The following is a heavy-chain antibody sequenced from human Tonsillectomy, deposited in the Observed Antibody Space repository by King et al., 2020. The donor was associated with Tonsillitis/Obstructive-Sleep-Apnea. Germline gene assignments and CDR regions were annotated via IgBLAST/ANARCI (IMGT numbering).Heavy chain of an antibody. CDR1: VYRFTSYW. D-gene: IGHD6-19*01. CDR2: IYLVDSYSDT. V-gene: IGHV5-51*01. J-gene: IGHJ4*02. Sequence: VQLVESGAEVKKPGEALKISGKCAVYRFTSYWIGWVFQMPGKGLEWMGIIYLVDSYSDTKYSPSFQGQVTISADKSISTAYRQWSGLKASDTAMYYCARQYIAVAGTADYWGQGTLVTVSS. CDR3: ARQYIAVAGTADY.